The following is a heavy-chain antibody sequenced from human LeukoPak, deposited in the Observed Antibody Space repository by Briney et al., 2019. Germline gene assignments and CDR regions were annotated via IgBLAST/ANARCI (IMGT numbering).Heavy chain of an antibody. V-gene: IGHV3-21*01. CDR3: ARDCMAAAGTIDY. CDR2: ISSSSSYI. Sequence: PGGSLRLSFAASGFTFSSYSMNWVRQAPGKGLEWVSSISSSSSYIYYADSVKGRFTISRDNAKNSLYLQMNSLRAEDTAVYYCARDCMAAAGTIDYWGQGTLVTVSS. J-gene: IGHJ4*02. D-gene: IGHD6-13*01. CDR1: GFTFSSYS.